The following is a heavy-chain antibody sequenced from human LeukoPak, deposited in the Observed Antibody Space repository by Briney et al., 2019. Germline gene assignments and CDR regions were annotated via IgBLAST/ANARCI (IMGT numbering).Heavy chain of an antibody. CDR1: GGSISSYY. CDR2: IYTSGST. Sequence: PSETLSLTCTVSGGSISSYYWSWIRQPPGKGLEWIGYIYTSGSTNYNPSLKSRVTISVDTSKNQFSLKLSSVTAADTAVYYRARLSCSSTSCYTHGPDYYYYYYMDVWGKGTTVTVSS. D-gene: IGHD2-2*02. J-gene: IGHJ6*03. V-gene: IGHV4-4*09. CDR3: ARLSCSSTSCYTHGPDYYYYYYMDV.